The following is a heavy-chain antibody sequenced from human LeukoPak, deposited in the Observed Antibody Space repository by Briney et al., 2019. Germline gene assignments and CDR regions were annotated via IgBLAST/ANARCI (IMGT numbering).Heavy chain of an antibody. CDR2: MSGSGDHI. J-gene: IGHJ4*02. D-gene: IGHD3-10*01. CDR1: TFRFSDYN. Sequence: GGSLRLSCAASTFRFSDYNMNWVRQAPGKGLEWVSAMSGSGDHIYYADSVKGRFTISRDNYRDTLYLQMNRLRAEDTAIYYCAKVPGDHIGSGRSGYWGQGTLVTVSS. CDR3: AKVPGDHIGSGRSGY. V-gene: IGHV3-23*01.